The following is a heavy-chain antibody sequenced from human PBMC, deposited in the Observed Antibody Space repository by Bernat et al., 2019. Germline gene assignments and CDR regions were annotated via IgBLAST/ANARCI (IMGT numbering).Heavy chain of an antibody. J-gene: IGHJ4*02. CDR3: AKVSAPYFDY. CDR1: GFTFSDSG. D-gene: IGHD3-16*01. Sequence: DVQLMESGGDLVQPGGSLRLSCAASGFTFSDSGMSWVRLPPGKGLEWVSTISSDGENTHYAGSVQGRFTISRDNSQSTLYLQMDSLSAEDAAICYCAKVSAPYFDYWGQGALVTVSS. CDR2: ISSDGENT. V-gene: IGHV3-23*01.